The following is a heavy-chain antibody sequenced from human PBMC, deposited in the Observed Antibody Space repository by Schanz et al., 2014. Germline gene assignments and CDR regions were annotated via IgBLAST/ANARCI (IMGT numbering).Heavy chain of an antibody. V-gene: IGHV3-23*01. J-gene: IGHJ6*02. CDR3: ARYGFRKFGVVYGLAV. Sequence: EVQLLESGGGPVEPGGSLRLSCAASGFTFSRYAMSWVRQAPGKGLEWVAAVSGGGGSTYYADSVKGRFTISRDNSKNTMYLQMNSLRDEDTAVYYCARYGFRKFGVVYGLAVWGQGTTVTVS. D-gene: IGHD3-3*01. CDR1: GFTFSRYA. CDR2: VSGGGGST.